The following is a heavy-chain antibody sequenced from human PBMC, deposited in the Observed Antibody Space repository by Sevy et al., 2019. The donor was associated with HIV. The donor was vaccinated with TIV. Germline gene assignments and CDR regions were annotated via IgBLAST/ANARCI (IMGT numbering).Heavy chain of an antibody. Sequence: GGSLRLSCAASGFTFSNAWMSWVRQAPGKGLEWVGRIKSKTDGGTTDDAAPVKGRFTISRDDSKNTLYLQMNSLKTEDTAVYYCTTDRVVVPAACYYYYYYGMDVWGQGTTVTVSS. D-gene: IGHD2-2*01. V-gene: IGHV3-15*01. J-gene: IGHJ6*02. CDR2: IKSKTDGGTT. CDR3: TTDRVVVPAACYYYYYYGMDV. CDR1: GFTFSNAW.